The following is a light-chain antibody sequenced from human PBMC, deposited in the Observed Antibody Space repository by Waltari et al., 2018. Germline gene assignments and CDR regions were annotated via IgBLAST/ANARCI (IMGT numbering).Light chain of an antibody. V-gene: IGKV3-15*01. J-gene: IGKJ2*01. CDR1: QSVRGN. Sequence: EIVMTPFPGTLSVSVGEGATLSCRASQSVRGNLAWYQQKPGQAPRLLVYGGTTRAPGVPGRFSGRGFGTEFSLTISSLQSEDLAVYYCQQYDQWPMYTFGQGTKLEI. CDR3: QQYDQWPMYT. CDR2: GGT.